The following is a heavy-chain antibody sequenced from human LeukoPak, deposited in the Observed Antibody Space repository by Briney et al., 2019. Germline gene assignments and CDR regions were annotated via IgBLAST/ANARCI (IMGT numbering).Heavy chain of an antibody. D-gene: IGHD5-18*01. J-gene: IGHJ4*02. Sequence: PPGTLSLTCGVSGGSIDITNYWSWVRQAPGKGLEWIGEISHGGTTNYNPSLRSRVAMSLDRANNQFSLSLTSVTAADTAVYNCARRDTAMVTSFDYWGQGTLVTVSS. V-gene: IGHV4-4*03. CDR3: ARRDTAMVTSFDY. CDR2: ISHGGTT. CDR1: GGSIDITNY.